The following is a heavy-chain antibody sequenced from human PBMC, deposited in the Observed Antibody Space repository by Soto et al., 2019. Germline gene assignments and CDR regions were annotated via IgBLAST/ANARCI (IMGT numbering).Heavy chain of an antibody. CDR2: INPHGGST. CDR3: ARSSGGNFGIIIEGTNWFAP. V-gene: IGHV1-46*01. J-gene: IGHJ5*02. Sequence: ASVKVSCKSPRDTFTSYYINWVRQAPGQGLECMGVINPHGGSTAYAQKFKGRVTLTRDTSASTVYMEVSSLTSEDTAMYYCARSSGGNFGIIIEGTNWFAPWGQGTLVTVSS. CDR1: RDTFTSYY. D-gene: IGHD1-26*01.